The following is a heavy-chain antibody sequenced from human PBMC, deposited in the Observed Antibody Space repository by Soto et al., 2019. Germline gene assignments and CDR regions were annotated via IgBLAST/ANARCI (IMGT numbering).Heavy chain of an antibody. D-gene: IGHD4-17*01. CDR2: INYSGRT. J-gene: IGHJ4*02. CDR3: ARHFGNYGDWAFDF. CDR1: GGSISDSSHY. V-gene: IGHV4-39*01. Sequence: SETLSLTYTVSGGSISDSSHYRAWIRQPPGKGLEWIATINYSGRTYYNPSLRSRVTISVDTSRDQFSLNLNSVTAADTAVYYCARHFGNYGDWAFDFWGQGTLVTVSS.